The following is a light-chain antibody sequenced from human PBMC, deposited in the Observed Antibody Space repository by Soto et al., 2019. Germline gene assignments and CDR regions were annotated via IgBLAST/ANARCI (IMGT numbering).Light chain of an antibody. CDR3: CSYAGSYTYV. Sequence: QSVLTQPASVSGSPGQSISISCTGTSSDIGGFNYVSWYQQHPDKAPKLIMYDVSKRPSGVPDRFSGSKSGKTASLTISGLQAEDEAEYYCCSYAGSYTYVFGTETKLTVL. CDR1: SSDIGGFNY. J-gene: IGLJ1*01. CDR2: DVS. V-gene: IGLV2-11*01.